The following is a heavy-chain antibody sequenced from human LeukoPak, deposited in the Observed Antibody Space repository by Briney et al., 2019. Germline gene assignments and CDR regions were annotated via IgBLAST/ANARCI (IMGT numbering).Heavy chain of an antibody. D-gene: IGHD2-21*01. Sequence: ASAKVSCKTSGYTFTSFFIHWLRQAPGQGLEWMGIINPLSGSTTYARNLQGRVTMTSDTSTSTVYVELSSLRSEDTAVYYCGRSVAFREIPRDFWGQGTLVTVSS. J-gene: IGHJ4*02. CDR1: GYTFTSFF. V-gene: IGHV1-46*04. CDR3: GRSVAFREIPRDF. CDR2: INPLSGST.